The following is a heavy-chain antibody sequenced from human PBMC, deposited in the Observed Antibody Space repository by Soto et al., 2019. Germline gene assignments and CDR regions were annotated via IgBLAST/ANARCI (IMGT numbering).Heavy chain of an antibody. CDR2: IRRNAYGGTT. D-gene: IGHD3-16*01. J-gene: IGHJ4*02. Sequence: PGGSLRLSCTTSGFTLGDYALSWVRQAPGKGLEWVGFIRRNAYGGTTDYAASVKGRFTISRDDSKSIAYLQMNSLRTEDTALYYCTRASSLDFDFGGQGTLVTVSS. CDR3: TRASSLDFDF. V-gene: IGHV3-49*04. CDR1: GFTLGDYA.